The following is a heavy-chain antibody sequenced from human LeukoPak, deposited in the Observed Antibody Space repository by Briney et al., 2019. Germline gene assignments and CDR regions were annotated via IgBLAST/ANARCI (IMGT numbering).Heavy chain of an antibody. CDR3: ARGIRKRGSGSSISEYYFDD. Sequence: SVKVSCKASGGTFSSYTISWLRQAPGQGLEWMGRIIPILGIANYAQKFQGRVTITADKSTSTAYMELSSLRSEDTAVYYCARGIRKRGSGSSISEYYFDDWGQGTLVTVSS. J-gene: IGHJ4*02. D-gene: IGHD3-10*01. CDR2: IIPILGIA. V-gene: IGHV1-69*02. CDR1: GGTFSSYT.